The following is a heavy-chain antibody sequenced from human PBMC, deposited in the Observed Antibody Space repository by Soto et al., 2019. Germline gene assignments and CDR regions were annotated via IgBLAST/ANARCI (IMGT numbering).Heavy chain of an antibody. Sequence: QVQLVQSGAEVKKPGASVKVSCKASGYTFTSYGISWVPQAPGQGLEWMGWISAYNGNTNYSQKLQGRVTMTTDTATSTAYMELRSLRSDDTAVYYCARVLYDSSGYPDEFDYWGQGTLVTVSS. D-gene: IGHD3-22*01. CDR2: ISAYNGNT. V-gene: IGHV1-18*04. J-gene: IGHJ4*02. CDR3: ARVLYDSSGYPDEFDY. CDR1: GYTFTSYG.